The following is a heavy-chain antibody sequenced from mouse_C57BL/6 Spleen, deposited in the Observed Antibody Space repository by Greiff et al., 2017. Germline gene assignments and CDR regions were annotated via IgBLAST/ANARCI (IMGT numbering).Heavy chain of an antibody. D-gene: IGHD4-1*01. Sequence: VQLQQSGPELVKPGASVKSSCKASGYTFTSYDINWVKQRPEQGLEWIGWIYPRDGSTKYNEKFKGKATLTVDTSSSTAYMELHSLTSEDAAVYFCGNWDENWGQGTTLTVSS. J-gene: IGHJ2*01. V-gene: IGHV1-85*01. CDR2: IYPRDGST. CDR1: GYTFTSYD. CDR3: GNWDEN.